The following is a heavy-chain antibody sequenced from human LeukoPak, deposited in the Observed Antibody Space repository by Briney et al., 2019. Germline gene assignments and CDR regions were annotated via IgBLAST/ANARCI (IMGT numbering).Heavy chain of an antibody. D-gene: IGHD3-16*01. J-gene: IGHJ4*02. CDR1: GYSISSGYY. CDR2: IYRSGST. CDR3: ARGDYGIDY. Sequence: PSETLSLTCAVSGYSISSGYYWGWIRQPPGKGLEWIGSIYRSGSTYYNPSLKSRVTISVDTSKNQFSLKLSSVTAADTAVYYCARGDYGIDYWGQGTLVTVSS. V-gene: IGHV4-38-2*01.